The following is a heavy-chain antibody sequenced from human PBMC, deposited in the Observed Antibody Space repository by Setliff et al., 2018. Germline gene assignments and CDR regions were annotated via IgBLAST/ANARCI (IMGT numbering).Heavy chain of an antibody. D-gene: IGHD2-2*01. CDR1: GDSFSGYY. CDR2: INHTGST. V-gene: IGHV4-34*01. Sequence: LSLTCAVYGDSFSGYYWSWIRQPPGKGLEWIEEINHTGSTNYSPSLKSRVTISVDTSKNQFSLKLTSVTAADTAVYYCARGYCSSPSCFFAGWFDPWGQGTLVTV. CDR3: ARGYCSSPSCFFAGWFDP. J-gene: IGHJ5*02.